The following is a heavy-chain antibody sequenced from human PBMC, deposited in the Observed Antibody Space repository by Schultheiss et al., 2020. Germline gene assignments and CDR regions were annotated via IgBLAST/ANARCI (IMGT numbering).Heavy chain of an antibody. V-gene: IGHV3-23*01. Sequence: GGSLRLSCAASGFTFSSYAMSWVRQAPGKGLEWVSAISGSGGSTYYADSVKGRFTISRDNSKNTLYLQMNSLRAEDTAVYYCAKDRRPNCSGGSCYSAADYWGQGTLVTVSS. CDR3: AKDRRPNCSGGSCYSAADY. D-gene: IGHD2-15*01. CDR1: GFTFSSYA. CDR2: ISGSGGST. J-gene: IGHJ4*02.